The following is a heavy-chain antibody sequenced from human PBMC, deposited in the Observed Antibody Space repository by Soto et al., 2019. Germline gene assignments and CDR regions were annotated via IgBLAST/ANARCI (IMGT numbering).Heavy chain of an antibody. CDR1: GYTFHNYA. CDR3: ARTSSDPCGWLDP. CDR2: YNPSIVYG. D-gene: IGHD3-22*01. V-gene: IGHV1-18*04. Sequence: QVQLLQSGAEVKEPGASVKVSCKASGYTFHNYAISWVRQAPGQGLEWMGWYNPSIVYGQSARNFQGRVSMTTDTSTNTTYMELKSLRSDETATCYCARTSSDPCGWLDPWGQGTLVTVSS. J-gene: IGHJ5*02.